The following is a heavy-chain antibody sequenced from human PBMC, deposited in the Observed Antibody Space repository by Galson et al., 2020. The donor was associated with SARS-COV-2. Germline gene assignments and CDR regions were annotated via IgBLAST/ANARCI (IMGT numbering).Heavy chain of an antibody. CDR1: GFTFSSYA. CDR3: ARENYYDSSGYYEDAFDI. Sequence: QAGGSLRLSCAASGFTFSSYAMHWVRQAPGKGLEWVAVISYDGSNQYYADSVKGRFTISRDNSKNTLYLQMNSLRAEDTAVYYCARENYYDSSGYYEDAFDIWGQGTMVTVSS. V-gene: IGHV3-30*04. D-gene: IGHD3-22*01. J-gene: IGHJ3*02. CDR2: ISYDGSNQ.